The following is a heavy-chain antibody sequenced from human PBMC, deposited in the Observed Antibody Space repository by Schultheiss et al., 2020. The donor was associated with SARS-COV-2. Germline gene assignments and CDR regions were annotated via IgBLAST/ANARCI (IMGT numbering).Heavy chain of an antibody. V-gene: IGHV3-74*01. CDR3: ASSDPIVELPPAYKYFDP. Sequence: GGSLRLSCAASGFTFSNYDMNWVRLAPGKGLVWVSRINGDGRSTSYADSVKGRFTISRENAKNTLYLQMNSLRAEDTAVYYCASSDPIVELPPAYKYFDPWGQGTLVTVSS. J-gene: IGHJ5*02. CDR1: GFTFSNYD. D-gene: IGHD2-2*01. CDR2: INGDGRST.